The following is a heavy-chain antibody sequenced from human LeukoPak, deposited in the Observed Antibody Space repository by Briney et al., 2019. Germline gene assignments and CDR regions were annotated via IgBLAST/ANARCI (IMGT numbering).Heavy chain of an antibody. J-gene: IGHJ6*02. Sequence: GGSLRLSCAASGFTFSSLSMNWVRQAPGKGLEWVAVISYDGSNKYYADSVKGRFTISRDNSKNTLYLQMNSLRAEDTAVYYCGREGGFCRRTSCYGASRGMDFWGQGTGVIVSS. CDR1: GFTFSSLS. V-gene: IGHV3-30*03. CDR3: GREGGFCRRTSCYGASRGMDF. CDR2: ISYDGSNK. D-gene: IGHD2-2*01.